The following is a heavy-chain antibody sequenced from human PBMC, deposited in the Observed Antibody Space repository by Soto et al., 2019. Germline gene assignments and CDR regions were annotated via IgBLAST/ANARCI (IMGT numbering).Heavy chain of an antibody. J-gene: IGHJ6*03. D-gene: IGHD2-8*01. CDR1: GDSVSSNSAG. V-gene: IGHV6-1*01. CDR2: TYYKSKWYY. CDR3: ASGSWCDVNGQDYMDV. Sequence: SQTLSLTCDISGDSVSSNSAGWNWIRQTPSRDLEWLGRTYYKSKWYYTYAASVKSRITVSPDTSKNQFSLQLTSVAPEDTAVYYCASGSWCDVNGQDYMDVWDKGTTDTVSS.